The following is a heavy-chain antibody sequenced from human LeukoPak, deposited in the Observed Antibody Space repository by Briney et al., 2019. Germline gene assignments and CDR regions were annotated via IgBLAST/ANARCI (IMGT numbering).Heavy chain of an antibody. CDR2: INEDGSDK. Sequence: GGSLRLSCAASGFTFSSYGMHWVRQAPGKGLEWVANINEDGSDKYYVESVKGRFTVSRDNGRNSQYLQMNSLRVEDTGVYFCATSSSTWYRGWDWGQGILVTVSS. CDR3: ATSSSTWYRGWD. D-gene: IGHD6-13*01. J-gene: IGHJ4*02. CDR1: GFTFSSYG. V-gene: IGHV3-7*01.